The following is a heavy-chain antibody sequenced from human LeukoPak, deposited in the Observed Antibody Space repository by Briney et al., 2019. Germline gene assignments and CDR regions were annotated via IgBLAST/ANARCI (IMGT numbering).Heavy chain of an antibody. CDR3: ARGAGAYSHPYDY. Sequence: GGSLRLSCAASGFTFSSYWMTWVRQAPGKGLEWVANIKQGGSEKYYVDSVKGRFAISRDNAKNSLYLQMNSLRADDTAVYYCARGAGAYSHPYDYWGQGTLVTVSS. CDR1: GFTFSSYW. D-gene: IGHD4/OR15-4a*01. CDR2: IKQGGSEK. V-gene: IGHV3-7*01. J-gene: IGHJ4*02.